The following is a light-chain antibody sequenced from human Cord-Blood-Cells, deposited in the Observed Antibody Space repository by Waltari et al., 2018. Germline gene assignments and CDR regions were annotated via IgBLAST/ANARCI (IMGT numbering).Light chain of an antibody. J-gene: IGLJ1*01. V-gene: IGLV2-14*01. CDR1: SSHVGGYNY. CDR3: SSYTSSRV. CDR2: DVS. Sequence: QSALTQPASVSGSPGQSITISCTGTSSHVGGYNYVSWYQQHPGKPPKLMIYDVSNRPSGVSNRFSGSKSGNTASLTISGLQAEDEADYYCSSYTSSRVFGTGTKVTVL.